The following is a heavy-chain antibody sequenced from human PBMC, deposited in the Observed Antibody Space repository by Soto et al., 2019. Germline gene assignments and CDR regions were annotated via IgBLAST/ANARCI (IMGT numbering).Heavy chain of an antibody. D-gene: IGHD2-8*01. J-gene: IGHJ4*02. V-gene: IGHV3-23*01. CDR1: GFTFSSHA. Sequence: GGSLRLACVASGFTFSSHAMGWLRQAPGTGPEWVAFVDGSGGDTSYADSVKGRFTISRDNSDNSLYLHMNSLRAEDTGRYFCAKEIFAAAYAATSAFDLWGQGTQVTVSS. CDR3: AKEIFAAAYAATSAFDL. CDR2: VDGSGGDT.